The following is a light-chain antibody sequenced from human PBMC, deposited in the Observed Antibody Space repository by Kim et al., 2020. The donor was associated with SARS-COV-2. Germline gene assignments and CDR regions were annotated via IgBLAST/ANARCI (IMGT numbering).Light chain of an antibody. J-gene: IGKJ1*01. CDR1: QDISNY. V-gene: IGKV1-27*01. Sequence: ASVEDRVTITCRASQDISNYLAWYKHKPGKVPKLLIYAASVLQSGVPARFRGSASGTDFTLTINSLQPEDVATYHCQKYNGAPWTFGQGTKVDIK. CDR2: AAS. CDR3: QKYNGAPWT.